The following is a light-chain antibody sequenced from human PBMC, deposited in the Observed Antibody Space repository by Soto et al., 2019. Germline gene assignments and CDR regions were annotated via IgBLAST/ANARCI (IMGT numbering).Light chain of an antibody. CDR3: SSFTSYSTLV. V-gene: IGLV2-14*03. Sequence: QSALTQPASVSGSPGQSITISCTGTSRDVGGYSYVSWYQQHPSKAPKLMIYDVNNRPSGVSDRFSGSKSGNTASLTISGLRAEDESDYYCSSFTSYSTLVFGGGTKVTVL. J-gene: IGLJ2*01. CDR1: SRDVGGYSY. CDR2: DVN.